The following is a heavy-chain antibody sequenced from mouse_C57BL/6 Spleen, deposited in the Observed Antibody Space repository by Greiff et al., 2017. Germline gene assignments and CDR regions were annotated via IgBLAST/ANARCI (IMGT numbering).Heavy chain of an antibody. V-gene: IGHV1-54*01. CDR1: GYAFTNYL. CDR3: AKTEDYAMDY. D-gene: IGHD4-1*01. J-gene: IGHJ4*01. Sequence: VQLQPSGAELVRPGTSVKVSCKASGYAFTNYLIEWVKQRPGKGLEWIGVINPGSGGTNYNEKFKGKATLTADKSSSSAYMQLSSLTSEDSAVYFCAKTEDYAMDYWGQGTSVTVSS. CDR2: INPGSGGT.